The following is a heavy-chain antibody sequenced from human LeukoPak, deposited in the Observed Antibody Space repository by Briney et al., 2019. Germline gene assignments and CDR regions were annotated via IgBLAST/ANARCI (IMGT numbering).Heavy chain of an antibody. V-gene: IGHV5-51*01. CDR3: ARLTSSGWYLWFDY. CDR1: GYHFTNYW. D-gene: IGHD6-19*01. J-gene: IGHJ4*02. CDR2: IDPGDSDT. Sequence: GGSRNIPWKCSGYHFTNYWIAWVRQMPGKGLEWMVIIDPGDSDTRYSPSCQGQATISVDKSISTAYLQWSSLTASDTGTYYCARLTSSGWYLWFDYWGKGTTVTVSS.